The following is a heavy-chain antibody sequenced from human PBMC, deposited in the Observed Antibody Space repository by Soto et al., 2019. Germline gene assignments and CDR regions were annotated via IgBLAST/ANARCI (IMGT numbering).Heavy chain of an antibody. J-gene: IGHJ6*02. V-gene: IGHV1-8*01. CDR1: GYTFTSYD. CDR3: ARGGRYCYGYSYYYGKVV. Sequence: ASVKVSCKASGYTFTSYDINWVRQATGQGLEWMGWMNPNSGNTGYAQKFQGRVTMTRNTSISTAYMELSSLRSEDTAVYYCARGGRYCYGYSYYYGKVVWCQRSRVSVS. CDR2: MNPNSGNT. D-gene: IGHD5-18*01.